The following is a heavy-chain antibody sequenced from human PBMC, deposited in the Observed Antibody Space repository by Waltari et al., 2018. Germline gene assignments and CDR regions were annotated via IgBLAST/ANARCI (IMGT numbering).Heavy chain of an antibody. V-gene: IGHV4-4*02. CDR1: GASISRSYW. CDR2: VDHSGPT. CDR3: VNHYETRGYGAFDI. D-gene: IGHD3-22*01. Sequence: QVQLQESGPGLVKPSEILSLTCAVPGASISRSYWWSWVRQPPGKGLEWIGEVDHSGPTNDNPSLKSRVTISVDKSKNQFSLKLSSVTAADTAVYFCVNHYETRGYGAFDIWGQGTMVTVSS. J-gene: IGHJ3*02.